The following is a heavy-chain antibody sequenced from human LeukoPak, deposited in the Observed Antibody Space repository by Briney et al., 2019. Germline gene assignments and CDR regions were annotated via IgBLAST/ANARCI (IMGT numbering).Heavy chain of an antibody. CDR1: GGSISSGDYY. CDR3: ARHGTPTPYYGSGSYYTHNWFDP. CDR2: IYYSGST. J-gene: IGHJ5*02. V-gene: IGHV4-30-4*02. Sequence: SETLSLTCTVSGGSISSGDYYWSWIRQPPGKGLEWIGYIYYSGSTYYNPSLKSRVTISVDTSKNQFSLKLSSVTAADTAVYYCARHGTPTPYYGSGSYYTHNWFDPWGQGTLVTVSS. D-gene: IGHD3-10*01.